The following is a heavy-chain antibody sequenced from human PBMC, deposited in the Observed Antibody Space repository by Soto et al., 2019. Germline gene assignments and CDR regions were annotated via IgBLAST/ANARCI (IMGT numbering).Heavy chain of an antibody. CDR2: ISAYFGKT. Sequence: ASVKVSCKASGYTFTSYGISWVRQAPGQGLEWMGWISAYFGKTNYAQKFQGRVTITADESTSTAYMELSSLRSEDTAVYYCARDIVGYSYGYVFWGQGTLVTVSS. CDR3: ARDIVGYSYGYVF. CDR1: GYTFTSYG. J-gene: IGHJ4*02. V-gene: IGHV1-18*01. D-gene: IGHD5-18*01.